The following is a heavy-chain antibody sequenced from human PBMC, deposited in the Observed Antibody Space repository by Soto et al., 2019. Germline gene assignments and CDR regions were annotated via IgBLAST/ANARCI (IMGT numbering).Heavy chain of an antibody. CDR1: GFTFSDYY. J-gene: IGHJ5*02. D-gene: IGHD2-2*01. CDR3: ARANVVVPAAIAAGWFDP. V-gene: IGHV3-11*01. Sequence: QVQLVESGGGLVKPGGSLRLSCAASGFTFSDYYMSWIRQAPGKGLEWVSYISSSGSTIYYADSVKGRFTISRDNAKNSLYLQMNSLRAEDTAVYYCARANVVVPAAIAAGWFDPWGQGTLVTVSS. CDR2: ISSSGSTI.